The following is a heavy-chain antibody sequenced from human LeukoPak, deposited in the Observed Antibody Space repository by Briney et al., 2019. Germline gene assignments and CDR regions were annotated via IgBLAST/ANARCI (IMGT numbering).Heavy chain of an antibody. CDR2: MNPNSGNT. V-gene: IGHV1-8*02. CDR1: GYTFTSYD. CDR3: ARVRHCSSTSCYVYHYYYYYMDV. D-gene: IGHD2-2*01. J-gene: IGHJ6*03. Sequence: ASVKVSCKASGYTFTSYDINWVRQATGQGLEWMGWMNPNSGNTGYAQKLQGRVTMTTDTSTSTAYMELRSLRSDDTAVYYCARVRHCSSTSCYVYHYYYYYMDVWGKGTTVTISS.